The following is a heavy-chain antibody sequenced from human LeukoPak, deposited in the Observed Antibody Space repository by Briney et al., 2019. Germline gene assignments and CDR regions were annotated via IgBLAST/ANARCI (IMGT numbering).Heavy chain of an antibody. D-gene: IGHD6-13*01. CDR1: GYTFTGYY. CDR3: ARGPSSWYGEFDY. CDR2: INPNSGGT. Sequence: ASVKVSCKASGYTFTGYYMHWVRQAPGQGLEWMGWINPNSGGTNYAQKFQGWVTMTRGTSISTAYMELSRLRSGDTAVYYCARGPSSWYGEFDYWGQGTLVTVSS. V-gene: IGHV1-2*04. J-gene: IGHJ4*02.